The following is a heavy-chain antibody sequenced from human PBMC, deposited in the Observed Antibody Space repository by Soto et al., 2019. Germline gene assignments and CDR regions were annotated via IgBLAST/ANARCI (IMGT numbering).Heavy chain of an antibody. CDR2: IYHSGST. V-gene: IGHV4-30-2*05. CDR1: GGSISSGGYS. J-gene: IGHJ4*02. CDR3: ARGHGYSYYWEFDY. Sequence: PSETVSLTCAVSGGSISSGGYSWSWILQPPGKGLEWIGYIYHSGSTYYNPSLKSRVAISVDTSKNQFSLKLSSVTAADTAVYYCARGHGYSYYWEFDYWGQGTLVTVSS. D-gene: IGHD5-18*01.